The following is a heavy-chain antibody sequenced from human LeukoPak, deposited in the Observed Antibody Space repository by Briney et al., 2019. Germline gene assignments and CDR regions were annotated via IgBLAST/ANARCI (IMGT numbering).Heavy chain of an antibody. D-gene: IGHD3-9*01. Sequence: ASVKVSCKASGYTFTSYGISWVRQAPGQGLEWMGWISAYNGNTNYAQKLQGRVTMTTDTSTSTAYMELRSLRSDDTAVYYCARGGGVELRYFDWVPPFDYWGQGTLVTVSS. J-gene: IGHJ4*02. CDR3: ARGGGVELRYFDWVPPFDY. V-gene: IGHV1-18*01. CDR2: ISAYNGNT. CDR1: GYTFTSYG.